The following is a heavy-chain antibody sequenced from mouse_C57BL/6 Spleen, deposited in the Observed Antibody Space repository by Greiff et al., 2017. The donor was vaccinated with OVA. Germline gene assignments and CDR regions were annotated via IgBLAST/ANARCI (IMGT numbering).Heavy chain of an antibody. CDR1: GYTFTSYW. J-gene: IGHJ2*01. V-gene: IGHV1-69*01. CDR2: IDPSDSYT. D-gene: IGHD2-5*01. Sequence: QVQLQQPGAELVMPGASVKLSCKASGYTFTSYWMHWVKQRPGQGLEWIGEIDPSDSYTNSNQKFKGKSTLTVDKSSSTAYMQLSSLTSEDSAVYYCARRSYSNYDYWGQGTTLTVSS. CDR3: ARRSYSNYDY.